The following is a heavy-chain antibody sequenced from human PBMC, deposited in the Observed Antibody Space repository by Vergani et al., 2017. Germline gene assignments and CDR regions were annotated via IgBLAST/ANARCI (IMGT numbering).Heavy chain of an antibody. CDR3: AGPQGTSAYYYGGFDY. CDR2: ISGSGSSK. D-gene: IGHD3-22*01. CDR1: GFTFDNYA. V-gene: IGHV3-23*01. Sequence: EVHLLESGGGLIQPGGSLRISCAASGFTFDNYAMTWVRQAPGEGLQWVSGISGSGSSKFYEDSLKGRVTISRDNSKNTLSLQMNSLTAEDTAIYYCAGPQGTSAYYYGGFDYWGQGILVTVSS. J-gene: IGHJ4*02.